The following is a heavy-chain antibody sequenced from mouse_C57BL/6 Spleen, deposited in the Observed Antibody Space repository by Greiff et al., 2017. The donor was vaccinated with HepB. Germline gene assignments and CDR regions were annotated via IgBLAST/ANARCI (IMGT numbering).Heavy chain of an antibody. Sequence: EVKLVESEGGLVQPGSSMKLSCTASGFTFSDYYMAWVRQVPEKGLEWVANINYDGSSTYYLDSLKSRFIISRDNAKNILYLQMSTLKSQNTATYYCARDESDYARYFAVSGTQTPVTLSS. CDR2: INYDGSST. CDR1: GFTFSDYY. D-gene: IGHD2-4*01. V-gene: IGHV5-16*01. J-gene: IGHJ1*03. CDR3: ARDESDYARYFAV.